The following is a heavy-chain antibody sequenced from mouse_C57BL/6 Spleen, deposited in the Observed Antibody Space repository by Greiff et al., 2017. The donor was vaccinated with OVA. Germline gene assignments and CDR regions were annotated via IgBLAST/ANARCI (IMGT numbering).Heavy chain of an antibody. V-gene: IGHV7-3*01. CDR1: GFTFTDYY. Sequence: EVQLVESGGGLVQPGGSLSLSCAASGFTFTDYYMSWVRQPPGQALEWLGFIRNKANGYTTEYSASVKGRFTISRDNSQSIIYLQMNALRAEDSATYYSARYSWVYAMDYWGEGTSVTVSS. CDR2: IRNKANGYTT. CDR3: ARYSWVYAMDY. D-gene: IGHD4-1*01. J-gene: IGHJ4*01.